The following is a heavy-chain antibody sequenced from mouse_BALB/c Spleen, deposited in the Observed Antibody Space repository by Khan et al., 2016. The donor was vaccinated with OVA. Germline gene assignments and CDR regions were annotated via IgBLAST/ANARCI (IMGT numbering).Heavy chain of an antibody. J-gene: IGHJ3*01. CDR1: GYTFTDFT. Sequence: QVQLKESGAELVRPGVSVKISCKGSGYTFTDFTVHWVKQSHVKSLEWIGVISSYYGDATYNQNFKDKATLTVDKSSSTAYMELARLTSEDSAIDDCVRGGGGDRFAYWGQGTLVTVSA. CDR2: ISSYYGDA. CDR3: VRGGGGDRFAY. V-gene: IGHV1S137*01. D-gene: IGHD1-1*02.